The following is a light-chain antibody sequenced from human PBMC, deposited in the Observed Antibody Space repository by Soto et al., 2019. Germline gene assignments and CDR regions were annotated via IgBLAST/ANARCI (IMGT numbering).Light chain of an antibody. J-gene: IGLJ1*01. Sequence: QSALTQPASVSGSPGQSITISCTGTSSDVGGYDYVSWFQQHPGKAPKLMIYEVTTRPSGVSNRFSGSKSGNTASLTVSGLQAEDEADYYCCSYTTSNTYVFGGGTKLTVL. V-gene: IGLV2-14*01. CDR2: EVT. CDR1: SSDVGGYDY. CDR3: CSYTTSNTYV.